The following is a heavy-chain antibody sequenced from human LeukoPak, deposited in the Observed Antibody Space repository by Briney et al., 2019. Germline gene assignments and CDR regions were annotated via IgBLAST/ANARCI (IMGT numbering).Heavy chain of an antibody. V-gene: IGHV4-61*02. CDR3: ARLCGGDCYGDDAFDI. Sequence: SETLSLTCTVSGGSISSGSYYWSWIRQPAGKGLEWIGRIYTSGSTNYNPSLKSRVTISVYTSKNQFSLKLSSVTAAATAVYYCARLCGGDCYGDDAFDIWGQGTMVTVSS. D-gene: IGHD2-21*02. CDR1: GGSISSGSYY. J-gene: IGHJ3*02. CDR2: IYTSGST.